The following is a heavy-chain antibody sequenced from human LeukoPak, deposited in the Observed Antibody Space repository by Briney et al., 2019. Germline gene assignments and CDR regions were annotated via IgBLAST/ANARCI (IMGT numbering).Heavy chain of an antibody. Sequence: GGSLRLSCAASGFTFSSYAMNWVRLAPGKGLEWVSGISGNGVNTYYADSVKGRFTISRDNSRHTLYLQMNTLRAEDTAIYYCATRVMIPMTTRGAFDIWGQGTTVTVPS. V-gene: IGHV3-23*01. J-gene: IGHJ3*02. CDR3: ATRVMIPMTTRGAFDI. CDR2: ISGNGVNT. D-gene: IGHD3-16*01. CDR1: GFTFSSYA.